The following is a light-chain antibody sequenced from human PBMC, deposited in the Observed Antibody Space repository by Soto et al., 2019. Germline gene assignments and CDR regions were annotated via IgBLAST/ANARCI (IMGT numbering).Light chain of an antibody. V-gene: IGLV2-8*02. CDR2: EVS. CDR3: TSYVGSDIWV. CDR1: SSDVGAYNY. J-gene: IGLJ3*02. Sequence: QSALTQPPSASRSPGQSVTISCTGTSSDVGAYNYVSWYQLYPGKAPKLMIYEVSKRPSGVPDRFSGSKSGNTASLTVSGLQAEDEADYYCTSYVGSDIWVFGGGTKLTVL.